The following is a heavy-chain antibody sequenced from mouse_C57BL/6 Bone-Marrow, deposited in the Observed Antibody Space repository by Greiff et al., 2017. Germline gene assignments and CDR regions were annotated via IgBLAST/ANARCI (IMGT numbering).Heavy chain of an antibody. CDR3: ASDYDY. CDR1: GYTFTSYD. CDR2: IYPRDGST. Sequence: VQVVESGPELVKPGASVKLSCKASGYTFTSYDINWVKQRPGQGLEWIGWIYPRDGSTKYNEKFKGKATLTVDTSSSSAYMELRSLTSEDSAVYFCASDYDYWGQGTTLTVSS. D-gene: IGHD2-4*01. V-gene: IGHV1-85*01. J-gene: IGHJ2*01.